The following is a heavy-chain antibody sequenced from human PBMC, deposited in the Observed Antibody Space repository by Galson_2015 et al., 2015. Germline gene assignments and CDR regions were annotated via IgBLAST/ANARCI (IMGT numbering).Heavy chain of an antibody. D-gene: IGHD6-13*01. CDR2: ISAYNGNT. CDR1: GYTFTSYG. CDR3: ARYGAAAGSTYFDY. Sequence: SVKVSCKASGYTFTSYGISWVRQAPGRGLEWMGWISAYNGNTNYAQKLQGRVTMTTDTSTSTAYMELRSLRSDDTAVYYCARYGAAAGSTYFDYWGQGTLVTVSS. V-gene: IGHV1-18*01. J-gene: IGHJ4*02.